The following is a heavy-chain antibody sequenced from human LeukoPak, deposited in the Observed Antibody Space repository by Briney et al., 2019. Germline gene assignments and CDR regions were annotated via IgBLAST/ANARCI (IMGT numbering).Heavy chain of an antibody. CDR2: IKQEGSQK. CDR3: AELGITMIGGV. Sequence: GGSLRLSCAASGFTFSRYWMSWVRQAPGKGLEWVANIKQEGSQKSYVDSVKGRFTISRDNAKNSLYLQMNSLRAEDTAVYYCAELGITMIGGVWGKGTTVTISS. D-gene: IGHD3-10*02. J-gene: IGHJ6*04. CDR1: GFTFSRYW. V-gene: IGHV3-7*01.